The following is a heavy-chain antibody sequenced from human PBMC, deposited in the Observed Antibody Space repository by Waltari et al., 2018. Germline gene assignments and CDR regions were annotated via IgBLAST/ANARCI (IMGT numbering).Heavy chain of an antibody. D-gene: IGHD2-21*02. V-gene: IGHV4-59*02. CDR1: GGSVGGDY. CDR3: ARQIGGRLLWDY. J-gene: IGHJ4*02. Sequence: QVQLQESGPGLLNPSETLSLTCRVSGGSVGGDYWSWIRQPPGKGLELNAYMSHSGALIKNPSLKSRVTISLDTSKNQFSLNLDSVTAADTAVYYCARQIGGRLLWDYWGQGTLVVVSS. CDR2: MSHSGAL.